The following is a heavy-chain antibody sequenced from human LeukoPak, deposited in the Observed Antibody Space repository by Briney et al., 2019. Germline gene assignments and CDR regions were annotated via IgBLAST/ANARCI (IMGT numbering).Heavy chain of an antibody. J-gene: IGHJ4*02. CDR1: GGSISSYY. Sequence: SETLSLTCTVSGGSISSYYWSWIRQPPGKGLERIGYIYYSGSTNYNPSLKSRVTISVDTSKNQFSLKLSSVTAADTAVYYCARLGRSWVFDYWGQGTLVTVSS. CDR3: ARLGRSWVFDY. D-gene: IGHD6-13*01. V-gene: IGHV4-59*08. CDR2: IYYSGST.